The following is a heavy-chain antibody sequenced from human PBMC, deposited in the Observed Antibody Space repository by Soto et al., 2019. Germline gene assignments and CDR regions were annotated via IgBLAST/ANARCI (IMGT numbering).Heavy chain of an antibody. CDR2: IYYNGNT. Sequence: PSETLSLTCTVSNGSFTNFYWSWIRQPPGKGLEWIGYIYYNGNTNYNPSLESRVTMSVDTSKNQFSLNLTSVTAADTAVYYCARALRGDYWGQGILVTVSS. J-gene: IGHJ4*02. CDR1: NGSFTNFY. CDR3: ARALRGDY. V-gene: IGHV4-59*01. D-gene: IGHD3-10*01.